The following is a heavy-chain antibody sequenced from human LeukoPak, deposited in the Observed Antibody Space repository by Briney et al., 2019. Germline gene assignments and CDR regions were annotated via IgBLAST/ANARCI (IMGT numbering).Heavy chain of an antibody. V-gene: IGHV4-39*02. J-gene: IGHJ4*02. CDR2: IYYSGST. Sequence: SETLSLTCTVSGGSINSGDYYWSWIRQLPGKGLEWIGSIYYSGSTYYNPSLKSRVTISVDTSKNQFSLKLSSVTAADTAVYYCARDIIAVGGFDFWGQGTLVTVSS. CDR1: GGSINSGDYY. D-gene: IGHD6-19*01. CDR3: ARDIIAVGGFDF.